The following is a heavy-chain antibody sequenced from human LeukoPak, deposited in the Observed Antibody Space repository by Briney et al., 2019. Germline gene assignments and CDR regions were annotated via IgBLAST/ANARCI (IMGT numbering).Heavy chain of an antibody. CDR3: AANSADYNTLGSSYKV. V-gene: IGHV4-39*01. J-gene: IGHJ4*02. D-gene: IGHD3-10*01. CDR1: SASITSSPYF. Sequence: SETLSLTCTVSSASITSSPYFWGWIRQSPGQGLEWIGSISYSGTTYYNPSLKSRVTISVDTSKNQFSLELNSVTAADTAVFYCAANSADYNTLGSSYKVWGQGTLVTVSS. CDR2: ISYSGTT.